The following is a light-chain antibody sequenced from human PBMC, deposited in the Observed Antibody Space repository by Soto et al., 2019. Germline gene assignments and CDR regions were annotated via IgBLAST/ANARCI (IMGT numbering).Light chain of an antibody. V-gene: IGKV3-15*01. Sequence: ELVMTQSPATLSVSPGERATLSCRASQSVTSNLAWYQQKPGQAPRLLIYGASTRATGIPARFSGSGSGTEFTLTISSRQSEDFAVYYCQQYNNWPPTFGQGTRLEIK. CDR1: QSVTSN. CDR3: QQYNNWPPT. J-gene: IGKJ5*01. CDR2: GAS.